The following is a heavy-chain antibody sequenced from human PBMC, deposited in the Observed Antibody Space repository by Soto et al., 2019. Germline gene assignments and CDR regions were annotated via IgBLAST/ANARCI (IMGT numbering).Heavy chain of an antibody. CDR2: ISANNGNT. J-gene: IGHJ5*02. V-gene: IGHV1-18*01. Sequence: QVQLVQSGAEVKKPGASVKVSCKASGYTFTSYGISWVRQAPGQGLEWMGWISANNGNTKYAQNFQGRVTMTTDTSTSTAYRELRSLRSDDTAVYYCARAYSPGLFDPWGQVSLVTVSS. CDR1: GYTFTSYG. CDR3: ARAYSPGLFDP. D-gene: IGHD2-15*01.